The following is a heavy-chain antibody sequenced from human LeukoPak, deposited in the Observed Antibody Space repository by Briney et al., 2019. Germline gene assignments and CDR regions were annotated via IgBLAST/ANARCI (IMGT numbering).Heavy chain of an antibody. CDR2: TYYRSKWYN. V-gene: IGHV6-1*01. Sequence: SQTLSLTCAISGDSVSSDTATWSWIRQSPSRGLEWPGRTYYRSKWYNDYAVSVKSPISINPDTSTNLLSLRLNSVTPEDTAVYYCARARYYDSSGSYYYGLDVWGHGTTVTVSS. J-gene: IGHJ6*02. CDR3: ARARYYDSSGSYYYGLDV. CDR1: GDSVSSDTAT. D-gene: IGHD3-22*01.